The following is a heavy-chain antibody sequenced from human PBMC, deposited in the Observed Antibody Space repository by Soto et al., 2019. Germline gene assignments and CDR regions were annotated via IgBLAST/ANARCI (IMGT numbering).Heavy chain of an antibody. D-gene: IGHD3-10*01. Sequence: EVQLVESGGGLVQPGGSLRLSGAVSGFTFSSFWMHWVRQPPGEGLVWVSRINTDGSSTSYADSVKGRFTISRDNAKNTLYLQMNSLRVEDTAMYYCAKRGVDTFGLSYWGQGTLVTVSS. J-gene: IGHJ4*02. CDR2: INTDGSST. CDR1: GFTFSSFW. V-gene: IGHV3-74*01. CDR3: AKRGVDTFGLSY.